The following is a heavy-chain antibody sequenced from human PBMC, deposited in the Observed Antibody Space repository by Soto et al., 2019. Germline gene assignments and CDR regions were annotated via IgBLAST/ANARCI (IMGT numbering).Heavy chain of an antibody. V-gene: IGHV3-23*01. D-gene: IGHD3-9*01. CDR3: AKSPKVIRTSFDY. Sequence: PGGSLRRSCVASGFTFSSDALNWVRQARGRGLEWVSDISGSGGTTYYADSVKGRFNTSRDNSKKTPFLQMNSLRAEDAAIYYCAKSPKVIRTSFDYGGQGSLVNVS. J-gene: IGHJ4*02. CDR1: GFTFSSDA. CDR2: ISGSGGTT.